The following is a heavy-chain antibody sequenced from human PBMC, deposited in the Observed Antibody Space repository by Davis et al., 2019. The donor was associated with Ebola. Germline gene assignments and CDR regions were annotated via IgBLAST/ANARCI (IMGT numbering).Heavy chain of an antibody. CDR3: ASSLYSSTWYWFDN. D-gene: IGHD6-13*01. J-gene: IGHJ4*02. Sequence: GGSLRLSCETSGFIFRNYVMSWVRQAPGKGLEWVSTFGTGGDTYYADSVKGRFATSRDNSKNTLSLQMNSLRAEDTAVYYCASSLYSSTWYWFDNWGQGTPVTVSS. V-gene: IGHV3-23*01. CDR2: FGTGGDT. CDR1: GFIFRNYV.